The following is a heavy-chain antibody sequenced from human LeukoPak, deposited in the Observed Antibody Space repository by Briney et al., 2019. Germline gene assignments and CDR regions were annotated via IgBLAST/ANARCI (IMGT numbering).Heavy chain of an antibody. CDR2: IYYSGST. Sequence: PSQTLSLTCIVSGGFISSGDYYWSWIRQPPGKGLEWIGYIYYSGSTYYNPSLKSRVTISVDTSKNQFSLKLSSVTAADTAVYYCARMDCSSTSCYAQDLVGQLDYWGQGTLVTVSS. J-gene: IGHJ4*02. D-gene: IGHD2-2*01. CDR1: GGFISSGDYY. V-gene: IGHV4-30-4*01. CDR3: ARMDCSSTSCYAQDLVGQLDY.